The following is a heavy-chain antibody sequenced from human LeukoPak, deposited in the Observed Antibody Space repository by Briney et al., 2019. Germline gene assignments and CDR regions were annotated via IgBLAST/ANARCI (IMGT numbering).Heavy chain of an antibody. CDR2: IYSGGST. CDR1: EFSVGSNY. CDR3: ARAKPNNMVRGLIMRRESRYYFDY. D-gene: IGHD3-10*01. J-gene: IGHJ4*02. V-gene: IGHV3-53*01. Sequence: GGSLRLSCAASEFSVGSNYMTWVRQAPGKGLEWVSLIYSGGSTYYEDSVKGRFTISRNNSKSPLNIQMNSLRAEVTAVYYCARAKPNNMVRGLIMRRESRYYFDYWGQGTLVTVSS.